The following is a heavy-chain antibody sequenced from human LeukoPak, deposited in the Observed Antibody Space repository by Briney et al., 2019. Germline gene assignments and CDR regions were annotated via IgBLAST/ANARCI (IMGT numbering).Heavy chain of an antibody. D-gene: IGHD3-10*01. CDR3: AKSTRYYYGSGSVPNFDY. CDR1: GFTFSSYA. V-gene: IGHV3-23*01. J-gene: IGHJ4*02. Sequence: GGSLRLSCAASGFTFSSYAMSWVRQAPGKGLEWVSAISGSGGSTYYADSVKGRFTISRDNSKNTLYLQMNSLRAEDTAVYYCAKSTRYYYGSGSVPNFDYWGQGTLVTVSS. CDR2: ISGSGGST.